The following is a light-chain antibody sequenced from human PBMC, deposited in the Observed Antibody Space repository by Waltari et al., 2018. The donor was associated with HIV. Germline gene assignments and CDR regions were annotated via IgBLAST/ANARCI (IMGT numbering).Light chain of an antibody. CDR3: GTWDSSLSAVV. V-gene: IGLV1-51*01. J-gene: IGLJ2*01. Sequence: QSLLTQPPSVSAASGQKVTISCAGSSSNIGNNYVSWYQQLPGTAPKLLIYDNNMRPSAIPDPFSGSKSGTSATLGITGLQTGDEADYCCGTWDSSLSAVVFGGGTKVTVL. CDR2: DNN. CDR1: SSNIGNNY.